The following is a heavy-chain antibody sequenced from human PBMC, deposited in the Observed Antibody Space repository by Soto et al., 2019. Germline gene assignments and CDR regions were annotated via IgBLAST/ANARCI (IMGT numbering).Heavy chain of an antibody. D-gene: IGHD2-2*01. CDR1: GFTLRSYG. CDR3: ARDRLVPYGYVMDV. J-gene: IGHJ6*02. Sequence: QMQLVESGGGVVQPGRSLRLSCAASGFTLRSYGIHWVRHAPGKGLEWVALIWFDGSKKYYVDSVKGRFAVSRDNSKNTLYLQMNILRVEDTAVYYCARDRLVPYGYVMDVWGQGTTVTVSS. CDR2: IWFDGSKK. V-gene: IGHV3-33*01.